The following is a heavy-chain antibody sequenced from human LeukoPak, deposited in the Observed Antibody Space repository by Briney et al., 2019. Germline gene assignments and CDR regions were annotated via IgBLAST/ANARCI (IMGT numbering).Heavy chain of an antibody. CDR2: ISGSGDST. CDR1: GFTFRNYG. Sequence: GGSLRLSCAASGFTFRNYGMNWVRQAPGKGLEWVSSISGSGDSTYYADSVKGRFTISRDNSKNTLYLQMNSLRAEDTAVYYCAKAAPDYGVFDYWGQGTLVTVSS. CDR3: AKAAPDYGVFDY. V-gene: IGHV3-23*01. D-gene: IGHD4-17*01. J-gene: IGHJ4*02.